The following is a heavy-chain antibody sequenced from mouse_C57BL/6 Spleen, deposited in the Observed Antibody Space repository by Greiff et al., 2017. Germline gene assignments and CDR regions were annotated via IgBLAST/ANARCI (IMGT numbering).Heavy chain of an antibody. Sequence: QVQLQQSGAELVRPGASVKLSCKASGYTFTDYYINWVKQRPGQGLEWIARIYPGSGNTYYNEKFKGKATLTAEKSSSTAYMQLSSLTSEDSAVYFCARCRGYGNYDWYFDDWGTGTTVTVSS. V-gene: IGHV1-76*01. J-gene: IGHJ1*03. CDR3: ARCRGYGNYDWYFDD. CDR2: IYPGSGNT. CDR1: GYTFTDYY. D-gene: IGHD2-10*02.